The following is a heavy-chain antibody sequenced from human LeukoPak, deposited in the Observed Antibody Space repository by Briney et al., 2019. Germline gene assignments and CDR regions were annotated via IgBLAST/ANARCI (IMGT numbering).Heavy chain of an antibody. CDR1: GFTFSNYW. D-gene: IGHD6-19*01. V-gene: IGHV3-9*01. Sequence: GGSLRLSCEVSGFTFSNYWMNWVRQAPGKGLEWVSGISWNSGSIGYADSVKGRFTISRDNAKNSLYLQMNSLRAEDTALYYCAKVSYSSGWPAWGQGTLVTVSS. CDR2: ISWNSGSI. J-gene: IGHJ5*02. CDR3: AKVSYSSGWPA.